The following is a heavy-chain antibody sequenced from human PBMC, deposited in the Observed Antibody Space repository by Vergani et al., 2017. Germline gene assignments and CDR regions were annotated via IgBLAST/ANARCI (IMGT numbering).Heavy chain of an antibody. V-gene: IGHV4-59*02. D-gene: IGHD3-10*01. CDR2: VSFRGDT. J-gene: IGHJ4*02. Sequence: QVKLQESGPGLVKPSETLSLTCTVSGASVNSYYWSWIRQPPGKGLEWMGYVSFRGDTLYDPSVKGRMTISLNTSSNQFSLYLTSVTAAVTAVYYCARSRICYGAGSHDYWGQGTLVTVSS. CDR1: GASVNSYY. CDR3: ARSRICYGAGSHDY.